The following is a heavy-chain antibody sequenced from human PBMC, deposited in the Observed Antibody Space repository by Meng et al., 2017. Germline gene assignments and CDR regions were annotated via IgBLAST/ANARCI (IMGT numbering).Heavy chain of an antibody. Sequence: QVQLQPWGPGPLKPSETLSLTCAVYGGSFSGYYWSWIRQPPGKGLEWIGEINHSGSTNYNPSLKSRVTISVDTSKNQFSLKLSSVTAADTAVYYCAQTTVTTYSEYFQHWGQGTLVTVSS. CDR2: INHSGST. J-gene: IGHJ1*01. D-gene: IGHD4-11*01. CDR1: GGSFSGYY. V-gene: IGHV4-34*01. CDR3: AQTTVTTYSEYFQH.